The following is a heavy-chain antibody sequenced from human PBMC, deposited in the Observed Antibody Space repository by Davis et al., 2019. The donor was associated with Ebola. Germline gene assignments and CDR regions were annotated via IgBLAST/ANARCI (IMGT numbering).Heavy chain of an antibody. V-gene: IGHV4-34*01. Sequence: PSETLSLTCAVYGGSFSGYYWSWIRQPPGKGLEWIGEINHSGSTNYNPSRKSRVTISVDTSKNQFSLKLSSVTAADTAVYYCARSGASSWYRGLDYWGQGTLVTVSS. D-gene: IGHD6-13*01. CDR1: GGSFSGYY. CDR2: INHSGST. CDR3: ARSGASSWYRGLDY. J-gene: IGHJ4*02.